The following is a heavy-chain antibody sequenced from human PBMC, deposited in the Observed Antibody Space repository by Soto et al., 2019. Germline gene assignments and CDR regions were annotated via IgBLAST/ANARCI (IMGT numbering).Heavy chain of an antibody. D-gene: IGHD6-19*01. V-gene: IGHV3-33*01. CDR3: ATDGPRIAVAGTYPDH. J-gene: IGHJ4*02. CDR2: IWYDGTNK. Sequence: PGGSLRLSCAASGLTFSTYGMHWVRQAPGKGLEWLAIIWYDGTNKFYADSVKGRFTVSRDNYKNTLYLQMNGLRAEDTAVYYCATDGPRIAVAGTYPDHWGQGTLVTVSS. CDR1: GLTFSTYG.